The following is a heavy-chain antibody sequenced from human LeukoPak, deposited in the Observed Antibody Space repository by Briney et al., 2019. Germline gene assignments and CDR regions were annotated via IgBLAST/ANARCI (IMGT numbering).Heavy chain of an antibody. CDR3: VKGIVVVTARAFDY. D-gene: IGHD2-21*02. J-gene: IGHJ4*02. Sequence: TGGSLRLSCAASGFTFSSYAMHRVRQAPGKGLEYVSAISSNGGSTYYADSVKGRFTISRDNSKNTLYLQMSSLRPEDTAVYYCVKGIVVVTARAFDYWGQGKLVSISS. CDR1: GFTFSSYA. CDR2: ISSNGGST. V-gene: IGHV3-64D*06.